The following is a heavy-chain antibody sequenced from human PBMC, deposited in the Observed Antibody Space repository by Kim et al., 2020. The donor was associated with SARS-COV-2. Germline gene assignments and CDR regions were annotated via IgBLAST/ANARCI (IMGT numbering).Heavy chain of an antibody. D-gene: IGHD6-13*01. CDR3: ARVGSSWYAPFDY. J-gene: IGHJ4*02. CDR1: GGSISSGGYY. Sequence: SETLSLTCTVSGGSISSGGYYWSWIRQHPGKGLEWIGYIYYSGSTYYNPSLKSRVTISVDTSKNQFSLKLSSVTAADTAVYYCARVGSSWYAPFDYWGQGTLVTVSS. CDR2: IYYSGST. V-gene: IGHV4-31*03.